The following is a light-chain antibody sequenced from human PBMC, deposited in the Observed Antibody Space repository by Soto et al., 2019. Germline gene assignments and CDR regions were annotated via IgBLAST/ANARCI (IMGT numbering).Light chain of an antibody. Sequence: DIQMTQSPSSLSASVGDRVTITCRASQNINTYLNWYQQKPGKVPKLLIYATSSLQSGVPPRFSGSGSGADFTLTISSLQPEDSGTYYCQQTDSTPPITFGQGTRLEIK. CDR2: ATS. V-gene: IGKV1-39*01. CDR1: QNINTY. J-gene: IGKJ5*01. CDR3: QQTDSTPPIT.